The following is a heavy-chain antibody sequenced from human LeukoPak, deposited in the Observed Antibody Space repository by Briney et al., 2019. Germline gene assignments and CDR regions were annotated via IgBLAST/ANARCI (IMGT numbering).Heavy chain of an antibody. CDR3: EAFYCDESGWGDASDM. V-gene: IGHV3-7*01. CDR2: IKEDGSEK. J-gene: IGHJ3*02. CDR1: GITISSYW. D-gene: IGHD6-19*01. Sequence: PGGSLRLSCAAPGITISSYWMSWVRQAPGKGLEWVANIKEDGSEKYYVDSVKGRFTISRDNAKKSLYLQMNRLRAEDTAVYYCEAFYCDESGWGDASDMWGQGTMVTVSS.